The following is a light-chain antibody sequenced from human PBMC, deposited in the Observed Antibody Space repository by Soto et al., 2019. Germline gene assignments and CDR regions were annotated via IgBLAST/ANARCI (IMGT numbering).Light chain of an antibody. V-gene: IGKV1-33*01. Sequence: DIQMTQSPSSLSASVGDRVTITCQASENINNYLNWYQQKPGRASKLPIYDASNVEAGVPSRFRGSGSGTDFTFTTSRLQHEDIATYYCQQYENLPTFGQGTRLEIK. CDR3: QQYENLPT. J-gene: IGKJ5*01. CDR2: DAS. CDR1: ENINNY.